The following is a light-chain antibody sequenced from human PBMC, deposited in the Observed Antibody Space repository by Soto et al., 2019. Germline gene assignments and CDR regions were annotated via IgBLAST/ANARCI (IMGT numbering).Light chain of an antibody. CDR3: QQYGSSGT. Sequence: EIVVTQSAGTLSLSAWERATLSCRASQSVSNNYLAWYQQKPGQAPRLLIYGASNRATGIPDRFSGSGSGTDFTLTISRLEPEDFAVYYCQQYGSSGTFGQGTKVDIK. CDR1: QSVSNNY. CDR2: GAS. V-gene: IGKV3-20*01. J-gene: IGKJ1*01.